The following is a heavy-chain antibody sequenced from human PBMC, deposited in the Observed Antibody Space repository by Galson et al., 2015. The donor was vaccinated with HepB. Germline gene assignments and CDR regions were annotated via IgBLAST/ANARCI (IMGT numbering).Heavy chain of an antibody. Sequence: PALVKPTQTLTLTCTFSGFSLSTSGMRVSWIRQPPGKALEWLARIDWDDDKFYSTSLKTRLTISKDTSKNQVVLTMTNMDPVDTATYYCARIGSSGTYFDYWGQGTLVTVSS. J-gene: IGHJ4*02. V-gene: IGHV2-70*04. D-gene: IGHD3-22*01. CDR2: IDWDDDK. CDR1: GFSLSTSGMR. CDR3: ARIGSSGTYFDY.